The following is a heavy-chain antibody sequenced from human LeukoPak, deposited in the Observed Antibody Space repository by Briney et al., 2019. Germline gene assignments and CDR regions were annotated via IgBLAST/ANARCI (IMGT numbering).Heavy chain of an antibody. CDR2: IYTSGST. J-gene: IGHJ4*02. V-gene: IGHV4-61*02. D-gene: IGHD5-12*01. CDR3: ASIGGYDDY. CDR1: GGSIGIGSYY. Sequence: SETLSLTCTVSGGSIGIGSYYWSWIRQPAGKGLEWFGRIYTSGSTNYKPSLKSRVTISVDTSKNQFSLKLSSVTGAETAVYYCASIGGYDDYWGQGTLVTVSP.